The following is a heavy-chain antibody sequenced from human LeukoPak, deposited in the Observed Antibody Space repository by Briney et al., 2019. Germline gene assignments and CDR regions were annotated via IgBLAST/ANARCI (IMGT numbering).Heavy chain of an antibody. CDR3: ARDQGSTSRGIDY. J-gene: IGHJ4*02. CDR1: GFTFSNYW. D-gene: IGHD2-2*01. Sequence: GGSLRLSCAGSGFTFSNYWMHWVRQAPGKGLVWVSRIYSDGNTTNYAGSVKGRFTISRDNAKNTLYLQMNSLRAEDTAVYYCARDQGSTSRGIDYWGQGTLVTVSS. V-gene: IGHV3-74*01. CDR2: IYSDGNTT.